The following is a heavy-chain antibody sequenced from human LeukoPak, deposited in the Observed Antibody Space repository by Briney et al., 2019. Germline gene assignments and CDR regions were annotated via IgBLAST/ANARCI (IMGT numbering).Heavy chain of an antibody. V-gene: IGHV4-4*07. CDR3: ARDFTIFGVVTGYYYYYYMDV. CDR1: GGSISSYY. Sequence: SETLSLTCTVSGGSISSYYWSWIRQPAGKGLEWIGRIYTSGSTNYNPSLKSRVTMSVDTSKKQFSLKLSSVTAADTAVYYCARDFTIFGVVTGYYYYYYMDVWGKGTTVTVSS. CDR2: IYTSGST. J-gene: IGHJ6*03. D-gene: IGHD3-3*01.